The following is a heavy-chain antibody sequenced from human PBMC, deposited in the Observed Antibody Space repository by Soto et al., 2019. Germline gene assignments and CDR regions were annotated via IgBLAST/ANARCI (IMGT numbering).Heavy chain of an antibody. CDR1: GGSISSYY. CDR2: IYYSGST. CDR3: ARRWGRTFDY. V-gene: IGHV4-59*08. Sequence: QVQLQESGPGLVKPSETLSLTCTVSGGSISSYYWSWIRQPPGKGLEWIGYIYYSGSTNYNPSLMSRVTISVDTSKNQFSLKLSSVTAADTVVSYCARRWGRTFDYWGQGSLVTVS. D-gene: IGHD7-27*01. J-gene: IGHJ4*02.